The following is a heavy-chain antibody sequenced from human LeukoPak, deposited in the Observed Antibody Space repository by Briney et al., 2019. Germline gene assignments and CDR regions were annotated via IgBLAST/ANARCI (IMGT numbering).Heavy chain of an antibody. J-gene: IGHJ3*02. CDR2: IYSGGGI. CDR1: EFIVSSNY. CDR3: ARGHNTATSGTRAFDI. Sequence: GGPLRLSCAASEFIVSSNYMNWVRQAPGKGLEWVSVIYSGGGIYYADSVKGRFTISRDISKNMLYLQMNSLRADDTAVYYCARGHNTATSGTRAFDIWGQGTMVTVSS. D-gene: IGHD5-18*01. V-gene: IGHV3-53*01.